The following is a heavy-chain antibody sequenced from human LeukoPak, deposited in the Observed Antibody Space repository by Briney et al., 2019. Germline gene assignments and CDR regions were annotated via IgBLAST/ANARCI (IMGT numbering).Heavy chain of an antibody. D-gene: IGHD2-15*01. CDR3: AREAVLNECRVADY. V-gene: IGHV4-4*07. J-gene: IGHJ4*02. CDR2: IYTSGST. CDR1: GGSISSYY. Sequence: SETLSLTCTVSGGSISSYYWSWIRQPAGKGLEWIGRIYTSGSTNYNPSLKSRVTMSVDTSKNQFSLKLSSVTAADTAVYYRAREAVLNECRVADYWGQGTLVTVSS.